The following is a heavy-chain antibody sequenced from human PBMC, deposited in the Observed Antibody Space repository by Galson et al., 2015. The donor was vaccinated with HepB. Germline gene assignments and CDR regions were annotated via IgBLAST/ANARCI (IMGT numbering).Heavy chain of an antibody. Sequence: SVKVSCKASGYTFTSYGISWVRQAPGQGLEWMGWISAYNGNTNYAQKLQGRVTMTTDTSTSTAYMELRSLRSDDTAVYYCARDWDRLPVVQWLETYNWFDPWGQGTLVTVSS. V-gene: IGHV1-18*01. CDR2: ISAYNGNT. CDR3: ARDWDRLPVVQWLETYNWFDP. J-gene: IGHJ5*02. D-gene: IGHD6-19*01. CDR1: GYTFTSYG.